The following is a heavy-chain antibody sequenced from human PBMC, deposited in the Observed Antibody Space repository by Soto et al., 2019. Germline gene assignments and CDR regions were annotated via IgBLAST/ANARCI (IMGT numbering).Heavy chain of an antibody. Sequence: GGSLRLSCAASGFTFSSYSMNWVRQAPGKGLEWVSYISSSSSTIYYADSVKGRFTISRDNAKNSLYLQMNSLRDEDTAVYYCARVGSSSWYFPFDYWGQGTLVTVSS. J-gene: IGHJ4*02. CDR1: GFTFSSYS. CDR2: ISSSSSTI. CDR3: ARVGSSSWYFPFDY. V-gene: IGHV3-48*02. D-gene: IGHD6-13*01.